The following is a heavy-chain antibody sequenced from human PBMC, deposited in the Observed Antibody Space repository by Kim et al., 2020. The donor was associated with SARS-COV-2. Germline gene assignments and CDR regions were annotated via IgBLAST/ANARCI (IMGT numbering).Heavy chain of an antibody. CDR2: IYDTGRT. V-gene: IGHV4-39*02. D-gene: IGHD6-19*01. Sequence: SETLSLTCTVSGGSISGSSYYWGWLRQPPGKGLEWIASIYDTGRTYYNSSLKSRVTISVDTSKNHFSLRLTSVTAADTALYYCEGYSSGWTRGGGSWGQGTLVTVSS. J-gene: IGHJ4*02. CDR1: GGSISGSSYY. CDR3: EGYSSGWTRGGGS.